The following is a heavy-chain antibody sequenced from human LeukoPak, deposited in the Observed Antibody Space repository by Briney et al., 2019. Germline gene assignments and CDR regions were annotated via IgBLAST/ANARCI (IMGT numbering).Heavy chain of an antibody. V-gene: IGHV3-7*05. Sequence: GGSLRLSCAASGFTFSSNWMTWVRQAPGKGLERVANIKEDGSETYYVGSVKGRFTISRDNAKNSLYLQMNSLRAEDTAVYYCARDQGWQQFDYWGQGTLVTVSS. CDR2: IKEDGSET. J-gene: IGHJ4*02. CDR3: ARDQGWQQFDY. CDR1: GFTFSSNW. D-gene: IGHD4-23*01.